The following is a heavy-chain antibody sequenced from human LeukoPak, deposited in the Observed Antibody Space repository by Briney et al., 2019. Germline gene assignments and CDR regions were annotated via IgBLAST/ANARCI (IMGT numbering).Heavy chain of an antibody. V-gene: IGHV6-1*01. D-gene: IGHD3-16*01. CDR3: ARARFRAFDI. CDR2: TYYRSKWYS. J-gene: IGHJ3*02. Sequence: SQTLSLTCAISGDSVSSNSVAWNWFRQSPSRGLEWLGRTYYRSKWYSESAISVKSRIIINSDTSKNQFSLQLNSVAPEDTAVYYCARARFRAFDIWGQGTMVTVSS. CDR1: GDSVSSNSVA.